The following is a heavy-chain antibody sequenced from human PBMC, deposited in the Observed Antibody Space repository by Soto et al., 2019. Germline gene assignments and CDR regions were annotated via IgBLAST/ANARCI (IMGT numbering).Heavy chain of an antibody. CDR2: INHSGSP. J-gene: IGHJ5*02. V-gene: IGHV4-34*01. Sequence: QVQLQQWGAGLLKPSETLSLTCAVYGGSFSGYYWSWIRQPPGKGLEWIGEINHSGSPNYNPSLKSRVTISVDTSKNQFSLKLSSVTAADTAVYYCARGEQLVLNWFDPWGQGTLVTVSS. D-gene: IGHD6-6*01. CDR3: ARGEQLVLNWFDP. CDR1: GGSFSGYY.